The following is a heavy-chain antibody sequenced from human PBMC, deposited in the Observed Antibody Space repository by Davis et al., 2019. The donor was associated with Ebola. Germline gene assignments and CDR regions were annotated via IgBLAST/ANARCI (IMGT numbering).Heavy chain of an antibody. CDR1: GYSISSGCY. CDR2: IYHSGST. CDR3: AREGQSNRAVAVY. V-gene: IGHV4-38-2*02. D-gene: IGHD6-19*01. Sequence: MPSETLSLTCTVSGYSISSGCYWGWIRQPPGKGLEWIGGIYHSGSTYYNVSLKSRVTISVDTSKNQFSLRLSSVTAADTAVYYCAREGQSNRAVAVYWGQGTLVTVSS. J-gene: IGHJ4*02.